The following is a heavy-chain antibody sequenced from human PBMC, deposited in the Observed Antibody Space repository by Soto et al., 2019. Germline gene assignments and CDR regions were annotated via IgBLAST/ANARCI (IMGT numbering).Heavy chain of an antibody. Sequence: QVQLVQSGAEVKKPGSSVKVSCKASGGTFSSYAISWVRQAPGQGLEWMGGIIPIFGTANYAQKFQGRVTITADESTSTAYMELSSLRSEDTAVYYCARAPEGVKGSWFDPWGQGTLVTVSS. CDR2: IIPIFGTA. CDR1: GGTFSSYA. V-gene: IGHV1-69*01. CDR3: ARAPEGVKGSWFDP. J-gene: IGHJ5*02. D-gene: IGHD2-15*01.